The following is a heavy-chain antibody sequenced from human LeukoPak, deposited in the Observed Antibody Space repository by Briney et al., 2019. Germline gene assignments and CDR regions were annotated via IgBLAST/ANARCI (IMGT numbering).Heavy chain of an antibody. D-gene: IGHD3-22*01. Sequence: SETLSLTCAVSGGSISSGGYSWSWIRQPPGKGLEWIGYIYHSGSTYYNPSLKSRVTISVDRSKNQFSLKLSSVTAADTAVYYCARGPRSGSYFHDSSGYYGIDYWGQGTLVTVSS. J-gene: IGHJ4*02. CDR2: IYHSGST. V-gene: IGHV4-30-2*01. CDR3: ARGPRSGSYFHDSSGYYGIDY. CDR1: GGSISSGGYS.